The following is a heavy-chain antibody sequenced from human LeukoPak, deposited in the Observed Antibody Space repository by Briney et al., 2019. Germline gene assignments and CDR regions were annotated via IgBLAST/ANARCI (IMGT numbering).Heavy chain of an antibody. V-gene: IGHV1-69*13. Sequence: SVKVSCKASGGTFSSYAISWVRQAPGQGLEWMGGIIPIFDTANYAQKFQGRVTITADESTSTAYMELSSLRSEDTAVYYCARGPPLEVPSWYYGMDVWGQGTTVTVSS. CDR3: ARGPPLEVPSWYYGMDV. CDR1: GGTFSSYA. CDR2: IIPIFDTA. J-gene: IGHJ6*02. D-gene: IGHD3-3*01.